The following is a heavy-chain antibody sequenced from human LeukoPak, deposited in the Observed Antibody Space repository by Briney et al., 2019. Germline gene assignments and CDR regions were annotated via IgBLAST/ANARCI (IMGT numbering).Heavy chain of an antibody. CDR1: GGSISSSSYY. V-gene: IGHV4-39*01. D-gene: IGHD3-22*01. Sequence: PSETLSLTCTVSGGSISSSSYYWGWIRQPPGKGLEWIGSIYYSGSTYYTPSLKSRVTISVDTSKNQFSLKLSSVTAADTAVYYCARTNYYDSSGPSPDAFDIWGQGTMVTVSS. CDR3: ARTNYYDSSGPSPDAFDI. J-gene: IGHJ3*02. CDR2: IYYSGST.